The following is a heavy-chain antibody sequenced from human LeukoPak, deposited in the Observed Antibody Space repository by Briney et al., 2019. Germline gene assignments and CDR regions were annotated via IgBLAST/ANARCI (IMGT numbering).Heavy chain of an antibody. CDR1: GSTFTSSA. J-gene: IGHJ3*02. Sequence: ASVKVSCKASGSTFTSSAVQWVRQARGQRLEWIGWIVVGSGNTNYAQKFQERVTITRDMSTSTAYMELSSLRSEDTAVYYCAADLYYYDSSGYSPPDAFDIWGQGTMVTVSS. CDR2: IVVGSGNT. CDR3: AADLYYYDSSGYSPPDAFDI. D-gene: IGHD3-22*01. V-gene: IGHV1-58*01.